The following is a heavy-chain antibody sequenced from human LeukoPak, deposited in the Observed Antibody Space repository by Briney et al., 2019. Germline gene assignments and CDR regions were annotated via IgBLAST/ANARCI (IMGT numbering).Heavy chain of an antibody. V-gene: IGHV4-31*03. Sequence: PSQTLSLTCTVSGGSISSGGYYWSWIRQHPGKGLEWIGYIYYSGSTYYNPSLKSRVTISVDTSKNQFSLKLSSVTAADTAVYYCARRDTQNDHNWFGPWGQGTLVAVSS. CDR1: GGSISSGGYY. J-gene: IGHJ5*02. CDR3: ARRDTQNDHNWFGP. D-gene: IGHD1-1*01. CDR2: IYYSGST.